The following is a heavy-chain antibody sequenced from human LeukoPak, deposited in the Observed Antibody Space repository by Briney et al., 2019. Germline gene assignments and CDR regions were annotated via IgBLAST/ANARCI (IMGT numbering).Heavy chain of an antibody. D-gene: IGHD2-15*01. V-gene: IGHV3-23*01. CDR1: GFTFSSYA. J-gene: IGHJ4*02. Sequence: PGGSLRLSCAASGFTFSSYAMSWVRQAPGKGLEWVSAIGGSGGGAFYADSVKGRFTISRDNSKNTLYLQMNSLRAEDTAVYYCAKDRGVSGYCSGGSCYRDYWGQGTLVTVSS. CDR2: IGGSGGGA. CDR3: AKDRGVSGYCSGGSCYRDY.